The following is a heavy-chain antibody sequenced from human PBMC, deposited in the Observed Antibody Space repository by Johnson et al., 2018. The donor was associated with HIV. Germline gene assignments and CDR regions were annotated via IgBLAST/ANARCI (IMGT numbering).Heavy chain of an antibody. CDR2: ISSSGSTI. J-gene: IGHJ3*02. D-gene: IGHD3-22*01. Sequence: QVQVVESGGGLVKPGGSLRLSCAASGFTFSDYYMSWIRQAPGKGLEWVSYISSSGSTIYYADSVKGRLTISRDNAKNSLYLQMNSLRAEDTAVYYCARDHVIGPSFDAFDIWGQGTMVTVSS. CDR3: ARDHVIGPSFDAFDI. V-gene: IGHV3-11*04. CDR1: GFTFSDYY.